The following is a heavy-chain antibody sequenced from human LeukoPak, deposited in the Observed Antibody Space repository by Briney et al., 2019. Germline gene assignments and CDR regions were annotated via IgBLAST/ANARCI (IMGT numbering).Heavy chain of an antibody. J-gene: IGHJ3*02. V-gene: IGHV4-4*02. CDR2: IYHSGST. Sequence: PSETLSLTCAVSGGSISSSNWWSWVRQPPGKGLEWIGEIYHSGSTNYNPSLKSRVTISVDTSKNQFSLKLSSVTAADTAVYYCASWKSDTATDAFDIWGQGTMVTVSS. D-gene: IGHD5-18*01. CDR3: ASWKSDTATDAFDI. CDR1: GGSISSSNW.